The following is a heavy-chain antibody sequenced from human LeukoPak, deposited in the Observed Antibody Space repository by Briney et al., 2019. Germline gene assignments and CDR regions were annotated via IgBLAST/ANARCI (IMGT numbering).Heavy chain of an antibody. CDR1: GYTFTSYG. D-gene: IGHD3-22*01. CDR2: ISAYNGNT. Sequence: ASVKVSCKASGYTFTSYGISWVRQAPGQGLEWMGWISAYNGNTNYAQKLQGRVTMTTDTSTSTAYMELRSLRSDDTAVYYCAREGPGDYYDSSGYFSFDYWGQGTLVTVSS. J-gene: IGHJ4*02. CDR3: AREGPGDYYDSSGYFSFDY. V-gene: IGHV1-18*01.